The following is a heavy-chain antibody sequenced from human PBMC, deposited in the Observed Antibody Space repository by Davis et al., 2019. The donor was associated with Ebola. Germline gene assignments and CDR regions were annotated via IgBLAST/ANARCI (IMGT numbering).Heavy chain of an antibody. D-gene: IGHD4-17*01. CDR3: ATDLSPRTAVTTFDY. CDR1: GFSFNSYW. CDR2: INHDGYEK. Sequence: PGGSLRLSCAASGFSFNSYWMSWVRQAPGKGLEWVANINHDGYEKNFVDHMRGRVTISRDNAKKSVYLQMHSVRAEDTGIYYCATDLSPRTAVTTFDYWGQGTLVTVSP. J-gene: IGHJ4*02. V-gene: IGHV3-7*03.